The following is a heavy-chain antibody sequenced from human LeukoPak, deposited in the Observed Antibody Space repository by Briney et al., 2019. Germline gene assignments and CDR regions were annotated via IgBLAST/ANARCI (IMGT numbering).Heavy chain of an antibody. CDR1: GGSISSYY. CDR3: AMAGYCSSTSCYLFPHYYYYYGMDV. V-gene: IGHV4-59*01. J-gene: IGHJ6*02. Sequence: PSETLSLTRTVSGGSISSYYWSWIRQPTGKGLEWIGYIYYSGSTNYNPSLKSRVTISVDTSKNQFSLKLSSVTAADTAVYYCAMAGYCSSTSCYLFPHYYYYYGMDVWGQGTTVTVSS. D-gene: IGHD2-2*01. CDR2: IYYSGST.